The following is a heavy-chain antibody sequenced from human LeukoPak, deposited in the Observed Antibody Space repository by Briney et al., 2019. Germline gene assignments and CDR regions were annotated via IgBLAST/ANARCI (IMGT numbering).Heavy chain of an antibody. V-gene: IGHV4-34*01. D-gene: IGHD3-10*01. CDR1: SGSFSGYY. J-gene: IGHJ4*02. CDR3: ASRWGSGSYYSGPIDY. CDR2: INHSVGT. Sequence: SETLSLTCSVYSGSFSGYYWSWIRQPPGKGLEWIGEINHSVGTNYNPSLKSRVTMSLDTSKNQFSLKLSSVTAADTAVYYCASRWGSGSYYSGPIDYWGQGTLVTVSS.